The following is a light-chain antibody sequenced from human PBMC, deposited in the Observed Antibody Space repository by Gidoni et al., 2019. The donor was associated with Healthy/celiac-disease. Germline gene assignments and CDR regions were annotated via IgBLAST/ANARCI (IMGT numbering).Light chain of an antibody. CDR2: KAS. CDR3: QHYHSYPYT. Sequence: DIQMTQSPSTLSASVGDRVTITCRASQSISSWLAWYQQKPGKAPNLLIYKASSLESGVPSRFSGSGSGTEFTLSISSLQPDDFATYYCQHYHSYPYTFGQGTNLEIK. CDR1: QSISSW. V-gene: IGKV1-5*03. J-gene: IGKJ2*01.